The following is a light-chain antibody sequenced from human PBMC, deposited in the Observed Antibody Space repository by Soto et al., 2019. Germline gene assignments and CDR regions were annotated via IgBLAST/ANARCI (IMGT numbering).Light chain of an antibody. V-gene: IGKV3-20*01. Sequence: EIVLTQSPGTLSLSPEEGATLSCRASQSVSSSYLAWYQQKPGQAPRLLIYGASSRATGIPDRFSGSGSGTDFTLTISRLEPEDFAVYYCQQYGSSLITFGQGTRLEIK. J-gene: IGKJ5*01. CDR3: QQYGSSLIT. CDR1: QSVSSSY. CDR2: GAS.